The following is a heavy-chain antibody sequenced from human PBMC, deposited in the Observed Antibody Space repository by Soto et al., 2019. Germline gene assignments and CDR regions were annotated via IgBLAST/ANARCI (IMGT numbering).Heavy chain of an antibody. CDR1: GGTFSSYT. Sequence: SVKVSCKASGGTFSSYTISWVRQAPGQGLEWMGRIIPILCIANYAQKFQGRVTITADKSTSTAYMELSSLRSEVTAVYYCARLIVGATTNAFDIWGQGTMVTVSS. CDR2: IIPILCIA. V-gene: IGHV1-69*02. D-gene: IGHD1-26*01. J-gene: IGHJ3*02. CDR3: ARLIVGATTNAFDI.